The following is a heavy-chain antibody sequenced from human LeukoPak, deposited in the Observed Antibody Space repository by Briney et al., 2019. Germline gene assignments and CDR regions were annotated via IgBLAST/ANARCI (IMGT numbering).Heavy chain of an antibody. J-gene: IGHJ4*02. CDR3: AKANWDDEYIFTN. Sequence: GGSLRLSCAASGFTFSTYAMGWVRQAPGKGLEWVSAISGSGGRTHYADSVKGRFTISRDNSKNTLYVQMNSQRAEDTAVYYCAKANWDDEYIFTNWGQGTLVTVSS. CDR1: GFTFSTYA. V-gene: IGHV3-23*01. D-gene: IGHD1-1*01. CDR2: ISGSGGRT.